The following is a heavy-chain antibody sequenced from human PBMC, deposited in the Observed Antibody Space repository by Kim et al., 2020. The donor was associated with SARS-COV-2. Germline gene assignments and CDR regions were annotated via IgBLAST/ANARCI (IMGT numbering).Heavy chain of an antibody. CDR2: T. CDR3: ARHTSIAAPPDY. Sequence: TRYTPAFEGQATIAADKSISTAYLQCSSLKASDTAMYYCARHTSIAAPPDYWGQGTLVTVSS. D-gene: IGHD6-6*01. V-gene: IGHV5-51*01. J-gene: IGHJ4*02.